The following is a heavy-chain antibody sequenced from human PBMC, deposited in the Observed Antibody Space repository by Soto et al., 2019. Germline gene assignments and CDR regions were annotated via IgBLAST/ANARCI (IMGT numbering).Heavy chain of an antibody. CDR2: IYYSGST. Sequence: SETLSLTCTVSGGSISSGGYYWSWMRQHPGKGLEWIGYIYYSGSTYYNPSLKSRVTISVDTSKNQFSLKLSSVTAADTAVYYCARDLGWRNCSSTSCKTGYYYMDVWGKGTTVTVSS. CDR1: GGSISSGGYY. D-gene: IGHD2-2*01. V-gene: IGHV4-31*03. CDR3: ARDLGWRNCSSTSCKTGYYYMDV. J-gene: IGHJ6*03.